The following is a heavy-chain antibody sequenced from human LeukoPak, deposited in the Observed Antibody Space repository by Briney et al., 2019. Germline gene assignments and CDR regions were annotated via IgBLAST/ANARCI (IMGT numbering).Heavy chain of an antibody. V-gene: IGHV3-15*01. CDR2: IKTSTDGEPT. Sequence: GGSLCLSCVASLFTLSESTMGAGSQAPGKGLEWIGRIKTSTDGEPTDYAAPVKGRFTIPRDDSENTVYLQMNSRKNGHIFLYYTTSDPTYWGQGSLVTVSS. CDR1: LFTLSEST. J-gene: IGHJ4*02. CDR3: TSDPTY.